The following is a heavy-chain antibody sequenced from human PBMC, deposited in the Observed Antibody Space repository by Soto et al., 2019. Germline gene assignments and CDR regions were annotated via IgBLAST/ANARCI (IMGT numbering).Heavy chain of an antibody. D-gene: IGHD6-6*01. Sequence: QPGGSLRLSCAASGFTFSSYWMHWVRQAPGKGLVWVSRINSDGSSTSYADSVKGRFTISRDNAKNTLYLQMNSLRAEDTAVYYCARDQLAAPYYYYGMDVWGQGTTVTVSS. CDR3: ARDQLAAPYYYYGMDV. CDR2: INSDGSST. V-gene: IGHV3-74*01. J-gene: IGHJ6*02. CDR1: GFTFSSYW.